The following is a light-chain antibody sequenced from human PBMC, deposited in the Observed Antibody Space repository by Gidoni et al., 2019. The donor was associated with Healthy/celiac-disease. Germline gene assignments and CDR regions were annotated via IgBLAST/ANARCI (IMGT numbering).Light chain of an antibody. CDR1: QSISSY. Sequence: DIQMTQSPSSLSASVGDSVTITCRASQSISSYLNWYQQKPGKAPELLIYATSALQSGVPSRFSGSGSGTDFTLTISSLQPEDFATYFCQQSYSTPTFGQGTKVEIK. V-gene: IGKV1-39*01. J-gene: IGKJ1*01. CDR2: ATS. CDR3: QQSYSTPT.